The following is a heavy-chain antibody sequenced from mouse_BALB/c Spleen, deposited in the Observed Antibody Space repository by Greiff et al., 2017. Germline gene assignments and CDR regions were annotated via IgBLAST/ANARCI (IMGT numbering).Heavy chain of an antibody. Sequence: VQLQESGPGLVAPSQSLSITCTVSGFSLTGYGVNWVRQPPGKGLEWLGMIWGDGSTDYNSALKSRLSISKDNSKSQVFLKMNSLQTDDTARYYCARGYYYGSSYAYYAMDYWGQGTSVTVSS. D-gene: IGHD1-1*01. V-gene: IGHV2-6-7*01. CDR2: IWGDGST. CDR1: GFSLTGYG. J-gene: IGHJ4*01. CDR3: ARGYYYGSSYAYYAMDY.